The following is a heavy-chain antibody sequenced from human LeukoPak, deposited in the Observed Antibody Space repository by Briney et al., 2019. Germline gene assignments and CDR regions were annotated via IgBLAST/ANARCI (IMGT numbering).Heavy chain of an antibody. CDR2: ISSSSSYI. CDR1: GFTFTNYA. J-gene: IGHJ4*02. CDR3: AKGRGLRYFDWLEFFDY. D-gene: IGHD3-9*01. Sequence: GGSLRLSCAASGFTFTNYAMSWVRQAPGKGLEWVSSISSSSSYIYYADSVKGRFTISRDNAKNSLYLQMNSLRAEDTAVYYCAKGRGLRYFDWLEFFDYWGQGTLVTVSS. V-gene: IGHV3-21*04.